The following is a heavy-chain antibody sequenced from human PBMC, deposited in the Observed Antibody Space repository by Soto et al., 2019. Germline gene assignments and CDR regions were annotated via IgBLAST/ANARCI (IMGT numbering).Heavy chain of an antibody. Sequence: EVQLVETGGGLIQPGGSLRLSCAASGFTVSSNYMSWVRQAPGKGLEWVSVIYSGGSTYYADSVKGRFTISRDNSKNTLYLQMNSLRAEDTAVYYCARDKMVRGVGYYYDGMDVWGQGTTVTVSS. CDR1: GFTVSSNY. V-gene: IGHV3-53*02. D-gene: IGHD3-10*01. CDR3: ARDKMVRGVGYYYDGMDV. CDR2: IYSGGST. J-gene: IGHJ6*02.